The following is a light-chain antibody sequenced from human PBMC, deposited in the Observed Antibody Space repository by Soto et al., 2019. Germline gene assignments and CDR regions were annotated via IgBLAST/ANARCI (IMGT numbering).Light chain of an antibody. CDR1: QTIGKH. Sequence: DIQMTQSPSSLSASVGDSLTITCRASQTIGKHLNWYQQKTGKAPKLLMYATSNLQRGVPSRFSGSGSGTDFTLTISNLQPEDLATYICQQSYRTPPSFGQGTKLEIK. CDR3: QQSYRTPPS. J-gene: IGKJ2*01. CDR2: ATS. V-gene: IGKV1-39*01.